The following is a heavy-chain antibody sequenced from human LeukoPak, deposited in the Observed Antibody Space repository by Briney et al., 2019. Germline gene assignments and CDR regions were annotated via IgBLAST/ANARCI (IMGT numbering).Heavy chain of an antibody. Sequence: GVSLRLSCAASGFTFSDAWMSWVRQAAGKGLEWVSAISGSGGSTYYADSVKGRFTISRDNSKNTLYLQMNSLRAEDTAVYYCAKEAVGATLGPWGQGTLVTVSS. CDR2: ISGSGGST. CDR3: AKEAVGATLGP. D-gene: IGHD1-26*01. V-gene: IGHV3-23*01. CDR1: GFTFSDAW. J-gene: IGHJ5*02.